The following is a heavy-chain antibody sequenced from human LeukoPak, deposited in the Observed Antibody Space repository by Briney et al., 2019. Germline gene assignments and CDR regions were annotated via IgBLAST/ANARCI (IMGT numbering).Heavy chain of an antibody. J-gene: IGHJ2*01. Sequence: PSETLSVTCTVSGGSISSSSDYWGWIRQPPGKGLEWIGNIYYSGSTYFNPSLKSRVTISVDTSKNQFSLKLNSVTAADTAVYYCARDFRGPGLWYFDPWGRGTLVTVSS. V-gene: IGHV4-39*07. CDR3: ARDFRGPGLWYFDP. CDR1: GGSISSSSDY. CDR2: IYYSGST.